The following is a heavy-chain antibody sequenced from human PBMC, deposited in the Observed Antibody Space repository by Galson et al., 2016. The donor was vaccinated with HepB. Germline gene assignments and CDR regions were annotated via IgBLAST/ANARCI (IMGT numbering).Heavy chain of an antibody. J-gene: IGHJ4*02. D-gene: IGHD5-12*01. CDR1: GHSSREYY. Sequence: ETLSLTCAVSGHSSREYYWSWIRQAPEKGLEWIGEVNHLGSKIYKPSLQSRVTLSMDTSRTQFSLSLKSVTAADTAIYFCARSTGGFRGGTSGYDFVEGGQATVVTVS. V-gene: IGHV4-34*01. CDR2: VNHLGSK. CDR3: ARSTGGFRGGTSGYDFVE.